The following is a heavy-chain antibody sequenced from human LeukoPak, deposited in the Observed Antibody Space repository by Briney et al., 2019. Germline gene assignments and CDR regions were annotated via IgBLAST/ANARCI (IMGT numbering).Heavy chain of an antibody. V-gene: IGHV3-23*01. Sequence: GGSLRLSCAASGFTLRVCAMTWVSQAPGKGLEWVSGISGSGGSTYYADSVKGRFTISRDSSKNTLYLQMNSLSVEDTAIYVWVKGYDFWNIYYYPNHFDYWGQGTLVTVSS. J-gene: IGHJ4*02. CDR3: VKGYDFWNIYYYPNHFDY. CDR1: GFTLRVCA. D-gene: IGHD3-3*01. CDR2: ISGSGGST.